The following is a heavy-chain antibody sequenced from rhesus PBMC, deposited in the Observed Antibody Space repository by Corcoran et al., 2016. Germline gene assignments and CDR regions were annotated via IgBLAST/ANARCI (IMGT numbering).Heavy chain of an antibody. D-gene: IGHD3-9*01. V-gene: IGHV2S2*01. CDR1: GFSLSTSGLR. J-gene: IGHJ4*01. Sequence: QVTLKESGPALVKPTQTLTLTCTLSGFSLSTSGLRVSWIRQPPGKALEWHARIDWNDYKYSNPSLHTSLALSKEASKNQVVLTMTTMDPMDTATYYCARQDYLDDYAYFGPFYFDSWGQGILVTVSS. CDR2: IDWNDYK. CDR3: ARQDYLDDYAYFGPFYFDS.